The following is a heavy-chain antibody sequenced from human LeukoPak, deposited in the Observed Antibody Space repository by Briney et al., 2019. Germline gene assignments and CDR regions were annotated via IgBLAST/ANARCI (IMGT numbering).Heavy chain of an antibody. CDR3: TRDKDFWSGPYYYYYYGMDV. Sequence: PGGSLRLSCTASGFTFGGYAMSWVRQAPGKGLEWVGFIRSKAYGGTTEYAASVKGRFTISRDDSKSIAYLQMNSLKTEDTAVYYCTRDKDFWSGPYYYYYYGMDVWGQGTTVTVSS. J-gene: IGHJ6*02. CDR1: GFTFGGYA. D-gene: IGHD3-3*01. CDR2: IRSKAYGGTT. V-gene: IGHV3-49*04.